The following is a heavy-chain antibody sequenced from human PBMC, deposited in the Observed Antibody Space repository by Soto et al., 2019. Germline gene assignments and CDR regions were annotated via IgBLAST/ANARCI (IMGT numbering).Heavy chain of an antibody. CDR1: GGSISSGDYY. CDR3: ARERPDGARLDP. Sequence: PSETLSLTCTVSGGSISSGDYYWSWIRQPPGKGLEWIGYIYYSGSTYYNPSLKSRVTISVDTSKNQFSLKLSSVTAAETAVYYCARERPDGARLDPWGQGTLVTVSS. CDR2: IYYSGST. D-gene: IGHD6-6*01. J-gene: IGHJ5*02. V-gene: IGHV4-30-4*01.